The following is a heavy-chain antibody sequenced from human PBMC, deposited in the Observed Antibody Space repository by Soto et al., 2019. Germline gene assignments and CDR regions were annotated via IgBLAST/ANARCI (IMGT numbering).Heavy chain of an antibody. J-gene: IGHJ6*02. D-gene: IGHD6-6*01. CDR3: ARISGEAARRSYYGMDV. Sequence: ASVKVSCKSSGYTFTSYCISWVRQAPGQGLECMGWISAYNGNTNYAQKLQGRVTMTTDTSTSTAYMELRSLRSDDAAVYYCARISGEAARRSYYGMDVWGQGTTVTVSS. V-gene: IGHV1-18*04. CDR1: GYTFTSYC. CDR2: ISAYNGNT.